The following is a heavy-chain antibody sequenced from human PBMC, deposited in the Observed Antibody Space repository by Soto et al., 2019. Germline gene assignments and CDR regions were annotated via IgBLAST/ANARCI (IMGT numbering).Heavy chain of an antibody. V-gene: IGHV5-51*01. J-gene: IGHJ4*02. CDR3: AAGDWGSKGFFDH. CDR2: IYPGDSET. CDR1: GYNFNTYW. Sequence: GESLKISCEASGYNFNTYWIAWVRQMPGKGLEWMGMIYPGDSETKYSESFQGQVTMSVDNSLSIAYLQWRSLKASDTATYFCAAGDWGSKGFFDHWGQGTLVTV. D-gene: IGHD2-21*01.